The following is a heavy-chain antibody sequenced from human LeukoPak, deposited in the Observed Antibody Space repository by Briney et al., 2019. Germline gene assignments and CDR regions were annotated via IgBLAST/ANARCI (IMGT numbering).Heavy chain of an antibody. J-gene: IGHJ5*02. CDR3: AREGGYDSGYLADYLDP. CDR2: ISHDGSDK. Sequence: GGSLRLSCVASEFRLTDYALHWVRQAPGKGLEWVAAISHDGSDKKVADAVKGRFTISRDNSKNMVYLQMSSLTTEDTAMYYCAREGGYDSGYLADYLDPWGQGTLVIVSS. D-gene: IGHD3-22*01. CDR1: EFRLTDYA. V-gene: IGHV3-30-3*01.